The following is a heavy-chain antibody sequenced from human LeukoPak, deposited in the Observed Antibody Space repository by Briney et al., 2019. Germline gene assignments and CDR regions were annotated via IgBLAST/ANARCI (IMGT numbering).Heavy chain of an antibody. J-gene: IGHJ5*02. CDR2: ISNSGHS. D-gene: IGHD1-26*01. Sequence: SETLSLTCHVSGGSINTRDYYWSWLRQHPEKGLEWIGYISNSGHSYNNPSLKSRLTLSVDTSTNQFSLRLISVTAADTAVYYCARTLGSHWFDPWGQGTRVTVSS. CDR1: GGSINTRDYY. CDR3: ARTLGSHWFDP. V-gene: IGHV4-31*03.